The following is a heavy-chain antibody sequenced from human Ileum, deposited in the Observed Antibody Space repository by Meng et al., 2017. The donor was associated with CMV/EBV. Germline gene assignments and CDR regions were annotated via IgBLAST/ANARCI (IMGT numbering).Heavy chain of an antibody. CDR1: FTFSNYW. D-gene: IGHD5/OR15-5a*01. CDR2: IQRDGTTA. Sequence: FTFSNYWMHWVRQARGKGLMWISRIQRDGTTADYANSVKGRFTTFRDNGKNILYLQMNSLTIDDTAVYYCVRDPDLDDVSNNWVDPWGQGTLVTVSS. V-gene: IGHV3-74*01. J-gene: IGHJ5*02. CDR3: VRDPDLDDVSNNWVDP.